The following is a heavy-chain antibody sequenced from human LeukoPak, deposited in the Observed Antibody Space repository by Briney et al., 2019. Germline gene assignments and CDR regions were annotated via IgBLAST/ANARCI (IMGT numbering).Heavy chain of an antibody. CDR3: ARGPYSYDSSGAFDI. CDR1: GGSISSYY. Sequence: SDTLSLTCTVSGGSISSYYWSWIRQPPGKGLEWIGYIYYSGSTNYNPSLKSRVTISVDTSKNQFSLKLSSVTAADTAVYFCARGPYSYDSSGAFDIWGQGTMVTVSS. J-gene: IGHJ3*02. D-gene: IGHD3-22*01. CDR2: IYYSGST. V-gene: IGHV4-59*08.